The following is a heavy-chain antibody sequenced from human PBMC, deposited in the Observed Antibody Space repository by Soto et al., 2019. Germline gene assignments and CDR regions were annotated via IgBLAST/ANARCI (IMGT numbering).Heavy chain of an antibody. CDR3: AKTILSYIVYSSGWYYFDY. Sequence: EVHLLESGGGLVRPGGSLRLSCAASGFTFSSYAMTWVRQAPGKGLEWVSGVSGTGGSAYYADSVKGRFTISRDKSTNTLYLQMNSLRAEDTAVYYSAKTILSYIVYSSGWYYFDYWGQGSLVTVSS. D-gene: IGHD6-19*01. J-gene: IGHJ4*02. CDR1: GFTFSSYA. CDR2: VSGTGGSA. V-gene: IGHV3-23*01.